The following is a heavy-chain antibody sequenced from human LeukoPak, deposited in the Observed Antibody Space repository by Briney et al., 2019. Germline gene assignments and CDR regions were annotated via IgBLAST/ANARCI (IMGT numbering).Heavy chain of an antibody. Sequence: GGSLRLSCAASGFTFSSFGMSWVRQPPGKGLEWVSSISGSGGTTYYADSVKGRFTISRDNSKNTLYLQMNSLRAEDTAVYYCAKDPYRASSGLVDYWGQGTLVTVSS. V-gene: IGHV3-23*01. D-gene: IGHD5-12*01. CDR3: AKDPYRASSGLVDY. CDR1: GFTFSSFG. J-gene: IGHJ4*02. CDR2: ISGSGGTT.